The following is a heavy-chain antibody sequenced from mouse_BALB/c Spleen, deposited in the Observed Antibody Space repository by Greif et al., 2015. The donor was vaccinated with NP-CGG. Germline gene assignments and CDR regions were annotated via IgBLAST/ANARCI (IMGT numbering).Heavy chain of an antibody. CDR2: ILPGSGST. J-gene: IGHJ2*01. CDR1: GYTFSSYW. D-gene: IGHD1-1*01. V-gene: IGHV1-9*01. CDR3: ASNYGSRNYFDY. Sequence: QVQLQQPGAELMKPGASVKISCKATGYTFSSYWIEWVKQRPGHGLEWIGEILPGSGSTNYNEKFKGKATFTADTSSNTAYMQLSSLTSEDSAVYYCASNYGSRNYFDYWGQGTTLTVSS.